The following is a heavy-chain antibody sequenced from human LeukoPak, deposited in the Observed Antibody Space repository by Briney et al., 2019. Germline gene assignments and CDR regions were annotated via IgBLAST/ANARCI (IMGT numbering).Heavy chain of an antibody. CDR3: AKGWEAAVTVGFDY. Sequence: GGSLRLSCAASGFTFSSYAMSWVRQAPGKGLEWVSSISASGGDTYYAHSVKGRFIISRDNSKDTLYLQMNSLRAEDAAVYYCAKGWEAAVTVGFDYWGQGTLVTVSS. D-gene: IGHD6-25*01. CDR2: ISASGGDT. V-gene: IGHV3-23*01. J-gene: IGHJ4*02. CDR1: GFTFSSYA.